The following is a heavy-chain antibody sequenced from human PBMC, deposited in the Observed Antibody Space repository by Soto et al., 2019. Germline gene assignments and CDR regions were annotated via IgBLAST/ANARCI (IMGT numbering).Heavy chain of an antibody. J-gene: IGHJ5*02. V-gene: IGHV5-10-1*01. CDR2: IDPSDSYT. Sequence: HGESLKISCKGSGYSFTSYWISWVRQMPGKGLEWMGRIDPSDSYTNYSPSFQGHVTISADKSISTAYLQWSSLKASDTAMYYCASIGRPAAEAGTWFDPWGQGTPVTVSS. D-gene: IGHD6-13*01. CDR1: GYSFTSYW. CDR3: ASIGRPAAEAGTWFDP.